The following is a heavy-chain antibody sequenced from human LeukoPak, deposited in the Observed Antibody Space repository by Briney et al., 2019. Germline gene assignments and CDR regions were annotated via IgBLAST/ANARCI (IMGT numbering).Heavy chain of an antibody. J-gene: IGHJ4*02. CDR3: ARATYYCSSTSCYGATYFDY. Sequence: ASVKVSCKASGYTFTSYAMHWVRQAPGQRLEWMGRINAGNGNTKYSQKFQGRVTITRDTSASTAYMELSSLRSEDTAVYYCARATYYCSSTSCYGATYFDYWGQGTLVTVSS. V-gene: IGHV1-3*01. D-gene: IGHD2-2*01. CDR2: INAGNGNT. CDR1: GYTFTSYA.